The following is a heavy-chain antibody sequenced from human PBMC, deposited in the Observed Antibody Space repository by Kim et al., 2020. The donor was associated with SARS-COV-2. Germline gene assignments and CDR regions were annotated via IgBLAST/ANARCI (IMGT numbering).Heavy chain of an antibody. CDR1: GFTFSSYA. Sequence: GGSLRLSCAASGFTFSSYAMHWVRQAPGKGLEWVAVIWYDGSNKYYSDSVKGRFTISRDNSKNTLYLQMNSLRAEDTAVYYCAKDVAISYFDYWGQGTLV. V-gene: IGHV3-33*06. D-gene: IGHD5-12*01. CDR2: IWYDGSNK. J-gene: IGHJ4*02. CDR3: AKDVAISYFDY.